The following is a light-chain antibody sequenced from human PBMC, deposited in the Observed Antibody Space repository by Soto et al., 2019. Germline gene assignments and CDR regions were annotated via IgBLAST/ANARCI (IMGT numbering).Light chain of an antibody. CDR2: VAS. CDR3: QQLDSYPLT. CDR1: QDISTC. J-gene: IGKJ4*01. V-gene: IGKV1-9*01. Sequence: DIQLTQSPSFLSASVGDRVTLTCRASQDISTCLAWYQQKPGKAPNLLIYVASTLQDGVPSRFSGTGSGTDFTLTITNLQPADFATYYCQQLDSYPLTFGGGTEVEIK.